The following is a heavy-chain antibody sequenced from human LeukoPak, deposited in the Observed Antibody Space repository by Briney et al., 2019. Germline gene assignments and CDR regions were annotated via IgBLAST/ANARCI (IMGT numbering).Heavy chain of an antibody. J-gene: IGHJ4*02. CDR1: GGSFSGYY. CDR2: INHSGST. CDR3: AREISPADSSSAFDY. D-gene: IGHD6-6*01. Sequence: SETLSFTCAVYGGSFSGYYWSWIRQPPGKGLEWIGEINHSGSTNYNPSLKSRVTISVDTSKNQFSLKLSSVTAADTAVYYCAREISPADSSSAFDYWGQGTLVTVSS. V-gene: IGHV4-34*01.